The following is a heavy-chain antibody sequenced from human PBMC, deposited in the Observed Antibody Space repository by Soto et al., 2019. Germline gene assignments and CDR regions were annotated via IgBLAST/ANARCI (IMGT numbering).Heavy chain of an antibody. CDR1: GGSISSNNYY. V-gene: IGHV4-39*01. CDR3: ASLYCSGGSCLDY. CDR2: IYESGSA. Sequence: SETLSLTCTVSGGSISSNNYYWGWVRQPPGKGLEWIGSIYESGSAYYNPSLESRVTISVDTSKNQFSLKLNSVTAADTAVYYCASLYCSGGSCLDYWGQGTPVTVSS. J-gene: IGHJ4*02. D-gene: IGHD2-15*01.